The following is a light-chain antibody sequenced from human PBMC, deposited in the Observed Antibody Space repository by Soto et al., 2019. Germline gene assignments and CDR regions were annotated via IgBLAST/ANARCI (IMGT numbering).Light chain of an antibody. CDR3: ESADSSGTYRV. CDR2: KDS. Sequence: SYELTQPPSVSVSPGQTAMITCSGDALPKQYAYWYQQKPGQAPVMVIYKDSERPSGIHERFSGSSSGTTVTLTISGVQAEDEADYYCESADSSGTYRVFGTGTKVTVL. V-gene: IGLV3-25*02. J-gene: IGLJ1*01. CDR1: ALPKQY.